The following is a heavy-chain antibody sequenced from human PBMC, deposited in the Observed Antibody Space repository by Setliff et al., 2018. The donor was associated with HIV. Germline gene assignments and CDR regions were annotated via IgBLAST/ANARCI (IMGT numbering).Heavy chain of an antibody. CDR1: GFTFGSYA. J-gene: IGHJ4*02. D-gene: IGHD3-22*01. CDR3: ARDRHYDSSGYYGY. CDR2: ISSSGSTI. V-gene: IGHV3-48*04. Sequence: LRLSCAPSGFTFGSYAMSWVRQAPGKGLEWVSYISSSGSTIYYADSVKGRFTISRDNAKNSLYLQMNSLRAEDTAVYYCARDRHYDSSGYYGYWGQGTLVTVSS.